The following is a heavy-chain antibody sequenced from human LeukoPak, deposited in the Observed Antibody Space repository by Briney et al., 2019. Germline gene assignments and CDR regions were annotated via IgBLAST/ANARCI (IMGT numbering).Heavy chain of an antibody. Sequence: GESLRLSCAASGFTFSSYWMNWVRQAPGKGPEWVANMKQDGSEKYYVDSVKGRFTISRDNAKNSLYLQMNSLRAEDTAVYYCVRAMDVWGQGTTVTVSS. CDR2: MKQDGSEK. CDR1: GFTFSSYW. CDR3: VRAMDV. V-gene: IGHV3-7*03. J-gene: IGHJ6*02.